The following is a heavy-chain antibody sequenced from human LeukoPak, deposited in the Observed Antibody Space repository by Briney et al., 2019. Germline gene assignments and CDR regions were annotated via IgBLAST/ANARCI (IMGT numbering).Heavy chain of an antibody. V-gene: IGHV3-23*01. Sequence: GGSLRLSCAASGFIFSTYAMSWVRLAPGKGLEWVSGISGSGGTTNSADSVKGRFTISRDNSKSTLYLQMNGLTAEDTALYYCARRLVTAGITDFFDSWGQGTLVSVSS. CDR1: GFIFSTYA. J-gene: IGHJ4*02. CDR3: ARRLVTAGITDFFDS. D-gene: IGHD2-2*01. CDR2: ISGSGGTT.